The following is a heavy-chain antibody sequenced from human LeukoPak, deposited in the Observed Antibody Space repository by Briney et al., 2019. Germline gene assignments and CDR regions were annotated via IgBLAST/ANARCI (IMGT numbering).Heavy chain of an antibody. D-gene: IGHD2-2*01. CDR2: IKQDGSEK. V-gene: IGHV3-7*01. J-gene: IGHJ6*02. Sequence: GGSLRLSCAASGFTFSSYWMSWVRQAPGKGLEWVANIKQDGSEKYYMDSVKGRFTISRDNAKNSLYLQMNSLRAEDTAVYYCAREDCSSTSCRYYYYGMDVWGQGTTVTVSS. CDR3: AREDCSSTSCRYYYYGMDV. CDR1: GFTFSSYW.